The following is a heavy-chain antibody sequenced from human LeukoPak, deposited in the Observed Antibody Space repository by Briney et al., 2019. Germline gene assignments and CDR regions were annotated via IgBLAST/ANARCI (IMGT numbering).Heavy chain of an antibody. D-gene: IGHD3-22*01. CDR1: GFTFSSYW. J-gene: IGHJ5*02. V-gene: IGHV3-7*01. CDR2: IKQDGSEK. CDR3: ARAFTYYSDSSGGKNWFDP. Sequence: GGSLRLSCAASGFTFSSYWMSWVRQAPGKGLEWVANIKQDGSEKYYVDSVKGRFTISRDNAKNSLYLQMNSLRAEDTAVYYCARAFTYYSDSSGGKNWFDPWGQGTLVTVSS.